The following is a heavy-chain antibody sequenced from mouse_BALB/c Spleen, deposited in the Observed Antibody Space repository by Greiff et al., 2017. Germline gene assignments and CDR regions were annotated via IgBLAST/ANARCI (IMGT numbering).Heavy chain of an antibody. CDR3: ARSGGGSPHSIDY. CDR2: ISSGSSTI. D-gene: IGHD1-1*02. CDR1: GFTFSSFG. V-gene: IGHV5-17*02. J-gene: IGHJ2*01. Sequence: DVMLVESGGGLVQPGGSRKLSCAASGFTFSSFGMHWVRQAPEKGLEWVAYISSGSSTIYYADTVQGRFTISRDNPKNTLFLQMTSLRSEDTTMYYCARSGGGSPHSIDYWGQGTTLTVSS.